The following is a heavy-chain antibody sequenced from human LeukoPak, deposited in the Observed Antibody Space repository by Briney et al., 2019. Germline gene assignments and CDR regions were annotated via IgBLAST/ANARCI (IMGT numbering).Heavy chain of an antibody. CDR3: ARGVASWLLWFGELSY. CDR2: INPNSGGT. Sequence: ASVKVSCKASGYTFTGYYMHWVRQAPGQGLEWMGWINPNSGGTNYAQKFQGRVTMTRDTSISTAYMELSRLRSDDTAVYYCARGVASWLLWFGELSYWGQGPLVTVSS. V-gene: IGHV1-2*02. CDR1: GYTFTGYY. J-gene: IGHJ4*02. D-gene: IGHD3-10*01.